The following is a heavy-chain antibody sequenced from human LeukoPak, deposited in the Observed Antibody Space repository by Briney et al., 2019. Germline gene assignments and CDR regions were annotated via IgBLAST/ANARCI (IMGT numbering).Heavy chain of an antibody. CDR2: MNPNSGKT. CDR1: GYTFTSYD. D-gene: IGHD5-24*01. V-gene: IGHV1-8*01. Sequence: ASVKVSCKASGYTFTSYDINWVRQATGQGLEWRGWMNPNSGKTGYAQKFQGRVTMTRSTSISTAYMELSSLRSEDTAVYYCTRSVRDGTIDYWGQGTLVTVSS. CDR3: TRSVRDGTIDY. J-gene: IGHJ4*02.